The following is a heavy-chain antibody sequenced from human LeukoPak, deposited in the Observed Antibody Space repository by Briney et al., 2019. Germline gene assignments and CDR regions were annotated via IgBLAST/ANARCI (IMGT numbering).Heavy chain of an antibody. V-gene: IGHV3-74*01. D-gene: IGHD4-11*01. CDR2: ITLDGHT. CDR1: GFTLPTSW. Sequence: GGSLRLACAASGFTLPTSWMRWVRQAPGEWLVWVLRITLDGHTTYADSVKGRFTISRDNAENTLYLQRNSLRAEDTAVYYCVRDSDYSLYSWGQGTLVTVSS. CDR3: VRDSDYSLYS. J-gene: IGHJ4*02.